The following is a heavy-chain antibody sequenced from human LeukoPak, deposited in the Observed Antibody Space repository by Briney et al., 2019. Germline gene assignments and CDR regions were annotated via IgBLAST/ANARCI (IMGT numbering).Heavy chain of an antibody. CDR3: ARGIRPDILTGYSYYYYMDV. Sequence: PSETLSLTCTVSGGSISSYYWSWIRQPPGKGLEWIGYIYYSGSTNYNPSLKSRVTISVDMSKDQFSLKLSSVTAADTAVYYCARGIRPDILTGYSYYYYMDVWGKGTTVTVSS. CDR1: GGSISSYY. D-gene: IGHD3-9*01. CDR2: IYYSGST. J-gene: IGHJ6*03. V-gene: IGHV4-59*01.